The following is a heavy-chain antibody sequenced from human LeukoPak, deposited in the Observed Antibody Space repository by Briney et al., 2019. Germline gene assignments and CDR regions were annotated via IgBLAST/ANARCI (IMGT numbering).Heavy chain of an antibody. V-gene: IGHV3-73*01. CDR3: TRPFRGVTY. D-gene: IGHD5-18*01. CDR2: IRSKANSYAT. CDR1: GFTFSGSA. J-gene: IGHJ4*02. Sequence: GGSLRLSYAASGFTFSGSAMHWVRQASGKGLEWVGRIRSKANSYATAYAASVKGRFTISRDDSKNTAYLQMNSLKTEDTAVYYCTRPFRGVTYWGQGTLVTVSS.